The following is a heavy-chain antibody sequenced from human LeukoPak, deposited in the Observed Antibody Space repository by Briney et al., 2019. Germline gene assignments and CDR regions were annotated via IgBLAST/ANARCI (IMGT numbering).Heavy chain of an antibody. V-gene: IGHV1-69*13. CDR1: GGTFSSYA. CDR3: AMKTTSGSYGDYYYYYGMDV. CDR2: IIPIFGTA. D-gene: IGHD1-26*01. Sequence: VASVKVSCKASGGTFSSYAISWVRQAPGQGLEWMGGIIPIFGTANYAQKFQGRVTITADESTSTAYMELSSLRSEDTAVYYCAMKTTSGSYGDYYYYYGMDVWGQGTTVTVSS. J-gene: IGHJ6*02.